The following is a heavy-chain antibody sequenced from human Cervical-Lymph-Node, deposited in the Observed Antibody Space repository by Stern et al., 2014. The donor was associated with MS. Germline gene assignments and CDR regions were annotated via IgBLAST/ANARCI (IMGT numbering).Heavy chain of an antibody. Sequence: VQLVESGGGVVQPGRSLRLSCVASGFTFSTYGMHWVRQGPGKGLEWVAVIWNDGSITYYADSVKGRFTVSRDNSKNALHLQMNNLRAEDTAVYYYARDRREAHFDYWGQGALVTVSS. V-gene: IGHV3-33*01. J-gene: IGHJ4*02. CDR1: GFTFSTYG. CDR3: ARDRREAHFDY. CDR2: IWNDGSIT.